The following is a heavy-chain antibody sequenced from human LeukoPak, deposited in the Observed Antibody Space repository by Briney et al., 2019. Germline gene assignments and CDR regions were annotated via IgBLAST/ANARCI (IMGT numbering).Heavy chain of an antibody. V-gene: IGHV3-33*06. D-gene: IGHD3-10*01. CDR1: GFTFSSYG. J-gene: IGHJ4*02. CDR3: AKGYYYGSGSYYTQAQLDY. CDR2: MWYDGSNK. Sequence: QTGGSLRLSCAASGFTFSSYGMHWVRQAPGKGLEWVAVMWYDGSNKYYADSVNGRFTISRDNSKNTLYLQMNSLRAEDTAVYYCAKGYYYGSGSYYTQAQLDYWGQGTLVTVSS.